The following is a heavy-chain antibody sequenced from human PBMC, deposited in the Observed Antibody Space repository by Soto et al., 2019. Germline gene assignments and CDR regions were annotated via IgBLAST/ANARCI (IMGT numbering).Heavy chain of an antibody. V-gene: IGHV3-21*01. D-gene: IGHD3-9*01. CDR3: ASLRYFDWLSPDY. CDR1: GFTFSSYS. Sequence: GGSLRLSCAASGFTFSSYSMNWVRQAPGKGLEWVSSISSSSSYIYYADSVKGRFTISRDNAKNSLYLQMNSLRAEDPAVYYCASLRYFDWLSPDYWGQGTLVTVSS. CDR2: ISSSSSYI. J-gene: IGHJ4*02.